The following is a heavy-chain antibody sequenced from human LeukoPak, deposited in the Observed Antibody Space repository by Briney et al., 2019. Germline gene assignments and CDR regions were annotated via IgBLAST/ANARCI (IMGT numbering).Heavy chain of an antibody. V-gene: IGHV1-69*04. Sequence: SVKVSFKASGGTFSSYTISWVRQAPGQGLEWMGRIIPILGIANYAQKFQGRVTITADKSTSTAYMELSSLRSEDTAVYYCARDFGWPNELDYWGQGTLVTVSS. CDR1: GGTFSSYT. D-gene: IGHD1-1*01. J-gene: IGHJ4*02. CDR3: ARDFGWPNELDY. CDR2: IIPILGIA.